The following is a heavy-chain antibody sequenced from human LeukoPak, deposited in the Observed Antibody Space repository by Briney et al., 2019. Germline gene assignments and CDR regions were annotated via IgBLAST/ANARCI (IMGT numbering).Heavy chain of an antibody. CDR3: ARGIPPHYYDSSGYYYYYYYMDV. V-gene: IGHV4-34*01. D-gene: IGHD3-22*01. Sequence: SETLSLTCAVYGGSFSGYYWSWIRQPPGKGLEWIGAINLSGSTHYNPSLKSRVTISVDTSKNQFSLKLSSVTAADTAVYYCARGIPPHYYDSSGYYYYYYYMDVWGKGTTVTVSS. CDR2: INLSGST. J-gene: IGHJ6*03. CDR1: GGSFSGYY.